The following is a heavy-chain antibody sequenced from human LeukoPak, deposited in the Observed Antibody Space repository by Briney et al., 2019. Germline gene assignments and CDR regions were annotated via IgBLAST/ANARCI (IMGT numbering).Heavy chain of an antibody. CDR3: AKAPLGYSSSWYYFDY. CDR1: VFTFSNDA. CDR2: ISTVRVRGPGT. V-gene: IGHV3-23*01. Sequence: PVGALRLSCAASVFTFSNDAMCSVRQAPGRGVEWVSAISTVRVRGPGTYYADSVKGRFTISRDKSKNVLYLQMNSLRAEDTAVYYCAKAPLGYSSSWYYFDYWGQGTLVTVSS. D-gene: IGHD6-13*01. J-gene: IGHJ4*02.